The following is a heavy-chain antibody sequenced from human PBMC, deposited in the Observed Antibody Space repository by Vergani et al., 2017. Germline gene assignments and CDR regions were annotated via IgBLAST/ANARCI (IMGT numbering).Heavy chain of an antibody. D-gene: IGHD2-2*02. Sequence: QVQLVQSGAEVKKPGASVTVSCQASGYTFTSYYIHWVRQAPGQGLEWMGIINPSGGSTNYAQKFQGRVTMTRDTSTSTVFMELSSLRSEDTAVYYCARGCGSTSCYKRGEDWFDPWGPGTLVTVSS. J-gene: IGHJ5*02. CDR3: ARGCGSTSCYKRGEDWFDP. CDR1: GYTFTSYY. V-gene: IGHV1-46*01. CDR2: INPSGGST.